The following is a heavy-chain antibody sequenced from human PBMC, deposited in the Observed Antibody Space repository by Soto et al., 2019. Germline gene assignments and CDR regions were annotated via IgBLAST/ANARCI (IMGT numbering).Heavy chain of an antibody. V-gene: IGHV3-74*01. J-gene: IGHJ4*02. CDR3: ERGSNPFDY. Sequence: EVQLVESGGGLVQPGGSLRLSCAASGFTFSPFWMHWVRQVPGKGPVWVSRINSDGNSTSYADSVKGRFTIARDNAKNTLYLQMNSLRAEDTAVYYCERGSNPFDYWGQGTLVTVSS. CDR1: GFTFSPFW. CDR2: INSDGNST. D-gene: IGHD4-4*01.